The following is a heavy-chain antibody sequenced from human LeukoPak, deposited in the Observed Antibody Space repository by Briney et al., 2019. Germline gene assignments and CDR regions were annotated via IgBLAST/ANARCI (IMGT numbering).Heavy chain of an antibody. CDR2: IDPNSGGT. CDR1: GYIFSDYY. J-gene: IGHJ2*01. CDR3: ARGPLLGMSDWSFDL. V-gene: IGHV1-2*06. D-gene: IGHD7-27*01. Sequence: ASVKVSCKASGYIFSDYYLHWVRQAPGQGLEWMGRIDPNSGGTYYAQSFQGRVTMTRDTSINSAYMDLSSLISGDTAVYYCARGPLLGMSDWSFDLWGRGTLVTVSS.